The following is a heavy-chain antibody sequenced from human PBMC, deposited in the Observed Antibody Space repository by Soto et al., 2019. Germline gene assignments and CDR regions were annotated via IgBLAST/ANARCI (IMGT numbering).Heavy chain of an antibody. V-gene: IGHV1-24*01. CDR3: AKLGYYYDSSGYYWYYFDY. CDR2: FDPEDGET. Sequence: VQLVQSGAEVKQPGASVKVSCKVSGYTLTELSMHWVRQAPGKGLEWMGGFDPEDGETIYAQKFQGRVTMTEDTSTDTAYMELSSLRSEDTAVYYCAKLGYYYDSSGYYWYYFDYWGQGTLVTVSS. J-gene: IGHJ4*02. CDR1: GYTLTELS. D-gene: IGHD3-22*01.